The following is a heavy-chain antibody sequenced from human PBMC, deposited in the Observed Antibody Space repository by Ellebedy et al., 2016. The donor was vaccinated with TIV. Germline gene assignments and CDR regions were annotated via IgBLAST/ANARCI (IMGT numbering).Heavy chain of an antibody. CDR1: GYRLTELT. CDR2: FDPANRKT. D-gene: IGHD3-22*01. J-gene: IGHJ4*02. V-gene: IGHV1-24*01. Sequence: AASVKVSCKVSGYRLTELTRHWVRQAPGKGLEWLGGFDPANRKTTYAPTFQGRLTMTDDTSTDTAYLELSSLTSDDPAIYYCATSRALFSSGYYAYFDFWGQGTLVSVSS. CDR3: ATSRALFSSGYYAYFDF.